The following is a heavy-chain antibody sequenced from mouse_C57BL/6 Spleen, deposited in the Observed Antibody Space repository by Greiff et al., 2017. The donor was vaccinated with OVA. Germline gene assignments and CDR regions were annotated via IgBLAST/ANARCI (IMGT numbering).Heavy chain of an antibody. Sequence: DVKLVESGGDLVKPGGSLKLSCAASGFTFSSYGMSWVRQTPDKRLEWVATISSGGSYTYYPDSVKGRFTISRDNAKNTLYLQMSSLKSEDTAMYYCARYYYGSSSEGAMDYWGQGTSVTVSS. CDR2: ISSGGSYT. D-gene: IGHD1-1*01. V-gene: IGHV5-6*02. CDR1: GFTFSSYG. CDR3: ARYYYGSSSEGAMDY. J-gene: IGHJ4*01.